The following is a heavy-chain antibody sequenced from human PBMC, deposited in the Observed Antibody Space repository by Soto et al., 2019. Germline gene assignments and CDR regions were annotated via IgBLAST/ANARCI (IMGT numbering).Heavy chain of an antibody. Sequence: GASVKVSCKASGYTFTGYYMHWVRQAPGQGLEGMGWINPDSAATKYSQKIECRVTITRDTSITTAYMELSRLSYDDRAVYYWASPPRYSSSRYDYWGQGTLVTVSS. D-gene: IGHD6-13*01. CDR3: ASPPRYSSSRYDY. CDR1: GYTFTGYY. CDR2: INPDSAAT. V-gene: IGHV1-2*02. J-gene: IGHJ4*02.